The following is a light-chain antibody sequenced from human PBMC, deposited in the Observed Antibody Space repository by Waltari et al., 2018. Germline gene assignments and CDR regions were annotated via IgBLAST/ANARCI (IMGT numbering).Light chain of an antibody. J-gene: IGKJ1*01. CDR1: QSVSRA. CDR2: GTS. CDR3: QHYVRLPAT. V-gene: IGKV3-20*01. Sequence: EIVLTQSPGPLSLSPGESATISCRASQSVSRALAWYQQKPGQAPRLLIYGTSNRATGIPDRFSGSGSGTDFSLTISSLEPEDVAVYFCQHYVRLPATFGQGTKVEIK.